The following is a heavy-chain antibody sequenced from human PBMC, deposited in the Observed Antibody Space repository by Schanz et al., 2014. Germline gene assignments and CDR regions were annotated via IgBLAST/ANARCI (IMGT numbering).Heavy chain of an antibody. D-gene: IGHD4-4*01. J-gene: IGHJ6*02. Sequence: EVQLVESGGGLVKPGDSLRLSCAASGFTFSSYTMKWVCQAPGKGLEWVSRTSNDGSFTTFADSVKGRFTISRDNAKNTLYLQMNSLRAEDTAVYYCAKDRQTTVNRVGYYYGMDVWGQGTTVTVSS. V-gene: IGHV3-21*01. CDR1: GFTFSSYT. CDR3: AKDRQTTVNRVGYYYGMDV. CDR2: TSNDGSFT.